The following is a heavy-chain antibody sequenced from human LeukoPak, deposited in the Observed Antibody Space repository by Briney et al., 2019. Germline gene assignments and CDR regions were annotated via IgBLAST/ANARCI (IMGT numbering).Heavy chain of an antibody. Sequence: ASVKVSCKASGYTFTSYDINWVRQATGQGLEWMGWMNPNSGNTGYAQKFQGRVTMTRNTSISTAYMELSSLRSEDTAVYYCARGAARGTYYDFWSGRSYYYYYMDVWGKGTTVTVSS. CDR2: MNPNSGNT. J-gene: IGHJ6*03. CDR1: GYTFTSYD. D-gene: IGHD3-3*01. CDR3: ARGAARGTYYDFWSGRSYYYYYMDV. V-gene: IGHV1-8*01.